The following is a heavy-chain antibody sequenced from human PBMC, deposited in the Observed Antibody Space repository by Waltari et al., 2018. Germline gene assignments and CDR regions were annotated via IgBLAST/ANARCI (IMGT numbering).Heavy chain of an antibody. D-gene: IGHD4-17*01. CDR2: INHDGGT. Sequence: QVQLQQWGAGLLKPSETLSLTCAVYGGSFSGYYWTWIRQPPGKGLEWIGEINHDGGTRYNPALKSRATISVDTSKNQFALKLSSVTAADTAVYYCARVVSHGDPHYYYGMDVWGQGTTVTVSS. CDR1: GGSFSGYY. J-gene: IGHJ6*02. V-gene: IGHV4-34*01. CDR3: ARVVSHGDPHYYYGMDV.